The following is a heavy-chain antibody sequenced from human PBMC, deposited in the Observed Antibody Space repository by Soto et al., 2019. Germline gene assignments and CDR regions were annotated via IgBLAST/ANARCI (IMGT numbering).Heavy chain of an antibody. D-gene: IGHD3-22*01. CDR2: IWYDGSNK. J-gene: IGHJ3*02. CDR1: GFNFGSYG. Sequence: PGGSHRLSSTASGFNFGSYGMHWVRQAPGKGLEWVAVIWYDGSNKYYADSVKGRFTISRDNSKNTLYLQMNSLRAEDTAVYYCARDPNSSGYYYGEAFDIWGQGTMVTVSS. V-gene: IGHV3-33*01. CDR3: ARDPNSSGYYYGEAFDI.